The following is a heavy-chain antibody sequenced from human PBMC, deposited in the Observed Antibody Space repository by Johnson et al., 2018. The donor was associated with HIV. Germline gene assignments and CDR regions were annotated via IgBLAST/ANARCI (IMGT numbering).Heavy chain of an antibody. CDR1: GFTFSTYG. CDR3: AKADTMAGDAFDI. CDR2: ISWNSGSI. J-gene: IGHJ3*02. V-gene: IGHV3-9*01. Sequence: EVQLVESGGGVVQPGRSLRLSCAASGFTFSTYGMHWVRQAPGKGLEWVSGISWNSGSIGYADSVKGRFTISRDNAKNTLYLQMNSLRADDTAMYYCAKADTMAGDAFDIWGQGTMVTVSS. D-gene: IGHD2-2*01.